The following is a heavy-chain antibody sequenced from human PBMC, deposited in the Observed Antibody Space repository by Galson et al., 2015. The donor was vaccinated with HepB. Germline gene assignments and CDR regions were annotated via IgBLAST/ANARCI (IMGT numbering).Heavy chain of an antibody. CDR1: GGSISSYY. CDR2: IYYSGST. V-gene: IGHV4-59*01. D-gene: IGHD2-15*01. CDR3: ARLGYCSGGACHPDD. Sequence: ETLSLTCPVSGGSISSYYWSWIRQPPGKGLEWIGWIYYSGSTNYNPSLKSRVTISVDTSKNQFSLKLSSVTAADTALYYCARLGYCSGGACHPDDWGQGTLVTVSS. J-gene: IGHJ4*02.